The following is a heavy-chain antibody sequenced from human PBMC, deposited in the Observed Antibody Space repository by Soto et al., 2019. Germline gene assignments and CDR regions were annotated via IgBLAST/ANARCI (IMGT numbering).Heavy chain of an antibody. CDR3: AAQVLDPPRGYYYYGMDV. CDR2: ISAYNGNT. D-gene: IGHD3-3*01. CDR1: GYTFTSYG. Sequence: GASVKVSCKASGYTFTSYGISWVRQAPGQGLEWMGWISAYNGNTNYAQKLQGRVTMTTDTSTSTAYMELSSLRSEDTAVYYCAAQVLDPPRGYYYYGMDVWGQGTTVTVSS. V-gene: IGHV1-18*04. J-gene: IGHJ6*02.